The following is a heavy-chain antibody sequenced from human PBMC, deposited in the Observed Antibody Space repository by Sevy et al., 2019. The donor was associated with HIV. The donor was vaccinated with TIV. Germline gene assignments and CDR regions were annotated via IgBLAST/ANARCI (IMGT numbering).Heavy chain of an antibody. Sequence: GGSLRLSCAASGFTFRNAWMSWVRQAPGKGLEWVGRIKSKTDGGTTDYAAPVKGRFTKSRDDSKNTRYLEMNNLKTADRDVYYCTPVKAVSYYDFWSGYKYYYYYYMDVWGKGTTVTVSS. CDR3: TPVKAVSYYDFWSGYKYYYYYYMDV. V-gene: IGHV3-15*01. CDR1: GFTFRNAW. D-gene: IGHD3-3*01. J-gene: IGHJ6*03. CDR2: IKSKTDGGTT.